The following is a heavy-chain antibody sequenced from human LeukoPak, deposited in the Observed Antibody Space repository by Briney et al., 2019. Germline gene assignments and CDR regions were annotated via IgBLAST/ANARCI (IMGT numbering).Heavy chain of an antibody. J-gene: IGHJ5*02. V-gene: IGHV3-21*01. CDR2: ISRSSRYI. Sequence: PGGSLRLSCAASGFTFSSDSMNWVRQAPGKGLEWIPSISRSSRYIYYADSVKGRFTVSRDNAKNSLYLQMNSLRAEDTAVYYCARSLTGDLDLFDPWGRGTLVTVSS. CDR3: ARSLTGDLDLFDP. D-gene: IGHD7-27*01. CDR1: GFTFSSDS.